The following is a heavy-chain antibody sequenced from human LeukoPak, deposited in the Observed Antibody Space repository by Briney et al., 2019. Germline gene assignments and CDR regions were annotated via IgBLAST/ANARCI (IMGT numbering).Heavy chain of an antibody. Sequence: GGSLRLSSAASGVTFSDDYMSWIRQAPGQGLEWVSYISSSGRSIYYADSVKGRFTISRDNAKNSMYLQMNSLRAEDTAVYYCARGTIDYGDYSYYYYGMDVWGQGTTVTVSS. CDR3: ARGTIDYGDYSYYYYGMDV. CDR1: GVTFSDDY. V-gene: IGHV3-11*01. D-gene: IGHD4-17*01. J-gene: IGHJ6*02. CDR2: ISSSGRSI.